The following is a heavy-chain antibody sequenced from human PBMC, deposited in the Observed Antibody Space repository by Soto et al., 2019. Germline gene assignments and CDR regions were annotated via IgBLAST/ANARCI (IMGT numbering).Heavy chain of an antibody. CDR1: GGSFNSYT. J-gene: IGHJ4*02. CDR2: IIPVLGVA. CDR3: ARGAVAAGGTLGS. D-gene: IGHD6-13*01. V-gene: IGHV1-69*02. Sequence: QVQLVQSGAEVKKPGSSVKVSCKASGGSFNSYTFGWVRQAPGQGPEWMGRIIPVLGVANYAQTFQGRVTITADKSTSTVYMDLNSLRSEDTAVYYCARGAVAAGGTLGSWGQGTLVTVSS.